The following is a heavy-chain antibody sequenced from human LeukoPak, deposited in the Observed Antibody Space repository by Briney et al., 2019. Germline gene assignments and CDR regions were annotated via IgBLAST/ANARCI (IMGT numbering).Heavy chain of an antibody. CDR3: ARDSNTGTTPLA. CDR1: GFTFSSYG. Sequence: PGGSLRLSCAASGFTFSSYGMHWVRQAPGKGLEWVAVIWYDGSNKYCADSVKGRFTISRDNSKNTLYLQMNSLRAEDTAVYYCARDSNTGTTPLAWGQGTLVTVSS. J-gene: IGHJ5*02. V-gene: IGHV3-33*01. D-gene: IGHD1-7*01. CDR2: IWYDGSNK.